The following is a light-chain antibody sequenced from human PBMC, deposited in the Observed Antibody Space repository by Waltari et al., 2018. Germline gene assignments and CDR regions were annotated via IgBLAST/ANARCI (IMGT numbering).Light chain of an antibody. CDR1: QSISSY. CDR3: QHSFSIPPT. Sequence: DIRMTQSPSSLSASVGDRVSISCRASQSISSYLNWYQRKPGKAPKLLIYAASNLQSGVPSRFSGSGSGTDFTLTISSLQPEDFATYYCQHSFSIPPTFGQGTEVEIK. CDR2: AAS. V-gene: IGKV1-39*01. J-gene: IGKJ1*01.